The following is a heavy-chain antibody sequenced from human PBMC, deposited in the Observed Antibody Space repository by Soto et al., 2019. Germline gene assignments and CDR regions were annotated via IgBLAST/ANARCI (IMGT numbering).Heavy chain of an antibody. CDR2: IFRSGYT. CDR1: GGSIYSDHW. CDR3: ARDYAGNSGHYDF. D-gene: IGHD3-22*01. Sequence: SETLSLTCTVSGGSIYSDHWWSWVRQSPGKGLEWIGEIFRSGYTNYSPSLTGRVTMSIDKSKNQFSLTLTSATAAGTAIYFCARDYAGNSGHYDFWGRGTQVTVSS. J-gene: IGHJ4*02. V-gene: IGHV4-4*02.